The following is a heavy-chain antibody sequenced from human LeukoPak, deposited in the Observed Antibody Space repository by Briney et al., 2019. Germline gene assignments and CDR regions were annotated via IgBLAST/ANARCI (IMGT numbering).Heavy chain of an antibody. CDR3: ARVLTTRSVTARDY. J-gene: IGHJ4*02. V-gene: IGHV4-38-2*01. D-gene: IGHD1-1*01. CDR2: IYHSGST. CDR1: GYSISSDYY. Sequence: PSETLSLTCAVSGYSISSDYYWGWIRQPLGKGLEWIGSIYHSGSTYYNPSLKSRVTISVDTSKNQFSLKLSSVTAADTAVYYCARVLTTRSVTARDYWGQGTLVTASS.